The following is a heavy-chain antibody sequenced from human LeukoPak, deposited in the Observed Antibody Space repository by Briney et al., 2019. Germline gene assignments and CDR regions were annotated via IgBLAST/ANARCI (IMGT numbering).Heavy chain of an antibody. V-gene: IGHV4-34*01. Sequence: TSETLSLTCAVYGGSFSGYYWSWIRQPPGKGLEWIGEINHSGSTNYNPSLKSRVTISVDPSKNQFSLKLSSVTAADTAVYYCARGPGYSGYDLDYWGQGTLVTVSS. D-gene: IGHD5-12*01. J-gene: IGHJ4*02. CDR1: GGSFSGYY. CDR3: ARGPGYSGYDLDY. CDR2: INHSGST.